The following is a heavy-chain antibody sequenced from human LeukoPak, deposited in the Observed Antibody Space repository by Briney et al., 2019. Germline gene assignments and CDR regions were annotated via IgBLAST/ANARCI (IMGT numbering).Heavy chain of an antibody. D-gene: IGHD3-22*01. CDR2: IYDSGSNA. J-gene: IGHJ4*02. CDR3: ASAPGPYDSSGHYFNFEY. Sequence: SETLSLTCTVSGSSITSYYWSWIRQPPGKGLEWIGYIYDSGSNADYNPSLKSRVTISVDTSENQFSLKLSSVTAADTAVYYCASAPGPYDSSGHYFNFEYWGQGTLVTVSS. V-gene: IGHV4-59*01. CDR1: GSSITSYY.